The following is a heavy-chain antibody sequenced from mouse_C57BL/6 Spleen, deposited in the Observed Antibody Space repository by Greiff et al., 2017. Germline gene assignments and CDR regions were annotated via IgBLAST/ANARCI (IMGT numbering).Heavy chain of an antibody. CDR2: IYPGSGST. CDR3: ALNYGCERDYYAMDY. V-gene: IGHV1-55*01. J-gene: IGHJ4*01. CDR1: GYTFTSYW. Sequence: QVQLQQPGAELVKPGASVKMSCKASGYTFTSYWITWVKQRPGQGLEWIGDIYPGSGSTNYNEKFKSKATLTVDTSSSTAYMQLRSLTSEDSAVYYGALNYGCERDYYAMDYWGQGTSVTVSS. D-gene: IGHD2-2*01.